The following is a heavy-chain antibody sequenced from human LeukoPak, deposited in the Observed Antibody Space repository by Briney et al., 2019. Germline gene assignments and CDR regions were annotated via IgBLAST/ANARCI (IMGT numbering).Heavy chain of an antibody. D-gene: IGHD3-22*01. CDR1: GGSISSGSYY. Sequence: SETLSLTCTVSGGSISSGSYYWSWIRQPAGKGLEWIGRIYTSGSTNYNPSLKSRATISVDTSKNQFSLKLSSVTAADTAVYYCARTTYYYDRWGQGTLVTVSS. CDR3: ARTTYYYDR. CDR2: IYTSGST. J-gene: IGHJ4*02. V-gene: IGHV4-61*02.